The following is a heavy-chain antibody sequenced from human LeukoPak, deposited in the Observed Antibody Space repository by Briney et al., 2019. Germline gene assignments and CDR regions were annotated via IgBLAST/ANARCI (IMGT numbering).Heavy chain of an antibody. CDR1: GFTFSSYA. CDR3: AKRRSWGQGRDAFDI. J-gene: IGHJ3*02. D-gene: IGHD3-16*01. Sequence: PGGSLRLSCAASGFTFSSYAMSWVRQAPGKGLEWVSAISGSGGSTYNADSVKGRFTISRDNSKNTLYLQMNSLRAEDTAVYYCAKRRSWGQGRDAFDIWGQGTMVTVSS. CDR2: ISGSGGST. V-gene: IGHV3-23*01.